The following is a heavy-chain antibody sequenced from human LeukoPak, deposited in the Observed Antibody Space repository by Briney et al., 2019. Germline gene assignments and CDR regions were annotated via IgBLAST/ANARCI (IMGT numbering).Heavy chain of an antibody. V-gene: IGHV3-48*04. J-gene: IGHJ4*02. D-gene: IGHD3-10*01. CDR1: GFTFSSYS. CDR3: ARDEVSRWFGESYFDY. Sequence: GGSLRLSCAASGFTFSSYSMNWVRQAPGKGLEWVSYISSSSSTIYYADSVKGRFTISRDNAKNSLYLQMNSLRAEDTAVYYCARDEVSRWFGESYFDYWGQGTLVTVSS. CDR2: ISSSSSTI.